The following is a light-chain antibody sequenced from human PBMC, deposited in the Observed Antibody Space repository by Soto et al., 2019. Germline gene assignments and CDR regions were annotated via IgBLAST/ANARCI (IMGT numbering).Light chain of an antibody. CDR3: SSYTSSSTRV. CDR2: DVS. J-gene: IGLJ1*01. Sequence: QLVLTQPASVSGSPGQSITISCTGTSSEVGGYNYVSWYQQHPGKAPKLMIYDVSNRPSGVSNRFSGSKSGNTASLTISGLQAEDEADYYCSSYTSSSTRVFGTGTKVTVL. V-gene: IGLV2-14*01. CDR1: SSEVGGYNY.